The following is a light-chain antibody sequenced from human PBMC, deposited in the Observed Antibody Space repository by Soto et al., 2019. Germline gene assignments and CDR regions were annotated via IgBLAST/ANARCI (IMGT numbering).Light chain of an antibody. CDR3: QQYGSSPVT. J-gene: IGKJ2*01. CDR1: QNVSSSY. Sequence: EIVLTQSPGTLSLSPGERATLSCRASQNVSSSYLAWYQQKPGQAPRLLIYGASSRATGIPDRFSGSGSGTDFTLTISRLEPEDFAVYYCQQYGSSPVTFGQGTKLEIK. CDR2: GAS. V-gene: IGKV3-20*01.